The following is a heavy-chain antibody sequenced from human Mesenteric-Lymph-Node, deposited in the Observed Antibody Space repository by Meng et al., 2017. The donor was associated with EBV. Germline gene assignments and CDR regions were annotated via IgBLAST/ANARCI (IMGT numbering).Heavy chain of an antibody. Sequence: QLHLPAPGPGLVKPSEPLSLTCTVSGGSISSSSYYWGWIRQPPGNGLEWIGSIYYSGSTYYNPSLKSRVTISVDTSKNQFSLKLSSVTAADTAVYYCARVVVGATSAEYFQHWGQGTLVTVSS. V-gene: IGHV4-39*07. CDR1: GGSISSSSYY. CDR3: ARVVVGATSAEYFQH. CDR2: IYYSGST. D-gene: IGHD1-26*01. J-gene: IGHJ1*01.